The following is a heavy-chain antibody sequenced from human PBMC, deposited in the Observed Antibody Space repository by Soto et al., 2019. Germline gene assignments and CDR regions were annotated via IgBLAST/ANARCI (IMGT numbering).Heavy chain of an antibody. CDR2: ISGSGGST. CDR1: GFTFSSYA. Sequence: PGGSLRLSCAASGFTFSSYAMSWVRQAPGKWLEWVSAISGSGGSTYYADSVKGRFTISRDNSKNTLYLQMNSLRAEDTAVYYCAKDQGDIIVVVVAATLGAFDIWGQGTMVTVSS. D-gene: IGHD2-15*01. V-gene: IGHV3-23*01. J-gene: IGHJ3*02. CDR3: AKDQGDIIVVVVAATLGAFDI.